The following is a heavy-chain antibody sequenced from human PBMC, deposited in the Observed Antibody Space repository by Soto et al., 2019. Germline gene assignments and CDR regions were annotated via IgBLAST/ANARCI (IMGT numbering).Heavy chain of an antibody. V-gene: IGHV4-59*01. D-gene: IGHD6-13*01. CDR3: ARRSSSWTQFDY. Sequence: SETLSLTCTVPGGSISSYYWSWIRQPPGKGLEWIGYIYYSGSTNYNPSLKSRVTISVDTSKNQFSLKLSSVTAADTAVYYCARRSSSWTQFDYWGQGTLVTVSS. CDR1: GGSISSYY. CDR2: IYYSGST. J-gene: IGHJ4*02.